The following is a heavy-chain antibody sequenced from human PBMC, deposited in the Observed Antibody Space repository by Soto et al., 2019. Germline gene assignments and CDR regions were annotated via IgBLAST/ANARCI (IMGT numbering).Heavy chain of an antibody. J-gene: IGHJ6*02. CDR1: GFTFTSSA. Sequence: SAKVSCKASGFTFTSSAVQWVRQARGQRLEWIGWIVVGSGNTNYAQKFQERATITRDRSTSTAYMELSSLRSEDTVVYYCAAYEDYYYGMDVWGQGTTVTVSS. CDR3: AAYEDYYYGMDV. CDR2: IVVGSGNT. V-gene: IGHV1-58*01. D-gene: IGHD3-3*01.